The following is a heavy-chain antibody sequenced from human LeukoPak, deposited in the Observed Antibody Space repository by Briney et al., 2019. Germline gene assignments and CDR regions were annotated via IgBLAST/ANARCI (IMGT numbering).Heavy chain of an antibody. Sequence: SETLSLTCTVSGGSIISNYWSWIRQSAGTELEWIGRIYGSGITDYNPSLKSRVTMSLDTSRKQFSLRLTSVTAADTAVYYCARLKFYDSTGYSPGYYMDVWGKGTTVSVFS. D-gene: IGHD3-22*01. CDR2: IYGSGIT. V-gene: IGHV4-4*07. CDR3: ARLKFYDSTGYSPGYYMDV. CDR1: GGSIISNY. J-gene: IGHJ6*03.